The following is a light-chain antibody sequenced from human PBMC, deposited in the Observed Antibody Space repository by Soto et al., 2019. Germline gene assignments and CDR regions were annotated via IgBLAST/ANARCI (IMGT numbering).Light chain of an antibody. Sequence: EIVLTQSPATLSLSPGERATLSCRASQSSSSSLAWYQQKRGQAPRLLIYDASTRATGFPARFSGSGSATDFNLTIGSLEPEDFAVYYCQQRSEWPRTFGQGTKVEIK. CDR3: QQRSEWPRT. CDR1: QSSSSS. V-gene: IGKV3-11*01. CDR2: DAS. J-gene: IGKJ1*01.